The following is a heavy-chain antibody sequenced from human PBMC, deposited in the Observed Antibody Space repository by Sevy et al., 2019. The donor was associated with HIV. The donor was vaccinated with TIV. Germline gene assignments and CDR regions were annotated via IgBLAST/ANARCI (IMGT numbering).Heavy chain of an antibody. Sequence: GGSLRLSCAASGFTLSSYVMSWVRQAPGKGLEWVSTFSFGCGKINYADSVKGRFTISRDNSKNTLYLQMHSLRAEDTAVYYCAREGCSKPHDYWGQGALVTVSS. CDR1: GFTLSSYV. D-gene: IGHD3-10*02. CDR2: FSFGCGKI. J-gene: IGHJ4*02. CDR3: AREGCSKPHDY. V-gene: IGHV3-23*01.